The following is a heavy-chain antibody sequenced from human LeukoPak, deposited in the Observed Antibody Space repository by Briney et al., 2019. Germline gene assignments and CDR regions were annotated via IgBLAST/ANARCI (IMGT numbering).Heavy chain of an antibody. CDR1: GGSISSYY. D-gene: IGHD4-23*01. J-gene: IGHJ6*03. Sequence: SETLSLTCTVSGGSISSYYWSWIRQPPGKGLEWIGSIYYSGSTYYNPSLKSRVTISVDTSKNQFSLKLSSVTAADTAVYYCAGHLGTVVRFYYYYYMDVWGKGTTVTVSS. CDR2: IYYSGST. CDR3: AGHLGTVVRFYYYYYMDV. V-gene: IGHV4-39*01.